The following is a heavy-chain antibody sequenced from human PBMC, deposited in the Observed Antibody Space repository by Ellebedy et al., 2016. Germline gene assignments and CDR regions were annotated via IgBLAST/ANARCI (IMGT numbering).Heavy chain of an antibody. V-gene: IGHV1-8*01. Sequence: ASVKVSCXASGYTFTSYGISWVRQATGQGLEWMGWMNPNSGNTGYAQKFQGRVTMTRNTSISTAYMELSSLRSEDTAVYYCARRRLWFGANWFDPWGQGTLVTVSS. CDR2: MNPNSGNT. J-gene: IGHJ5*02. CDR1: GYTFTSYG. D-gene: IGHD3-10*01. CDR3: ARRRLWFGANWFDP.